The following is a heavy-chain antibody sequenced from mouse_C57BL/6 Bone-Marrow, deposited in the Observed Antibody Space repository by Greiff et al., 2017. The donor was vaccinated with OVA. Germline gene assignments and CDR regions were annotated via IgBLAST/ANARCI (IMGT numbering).Heavy chain of an antibody. D-gene: IGHD2-1*01. J-gene: IGHJ1*03. CDR3: ASLYYGNNYWYFDV. V-gene: IGHV1-50*01. CDR1: GYTFTSYW. Sequence: QVQLQQSGAELVKPGASVKLSCKASGYTFTSYWMQWVKQRPGQGLEWIGEIDPSDSYTNYNQKFKGKATLTVDTSSSTAYMQFSSLTSEDSAVYYCASLYYGNNYWYFDVWGTGTTVTVSS. CDR2: IDPSDSYT.